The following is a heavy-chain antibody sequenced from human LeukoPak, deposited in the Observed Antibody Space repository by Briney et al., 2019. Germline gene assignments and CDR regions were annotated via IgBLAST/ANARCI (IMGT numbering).Heavy chain of an antibody. V-gene: IGHV3-21*01. CDR2: ISSSSSYI. Sequence: GGSLRLSCAASGFTFSSYSMNWVRQAPGKGLEWVSSISSSSSYIYYADSVKGRFTISRDNAKNSLYLQMNSLRAEDTAVYYCARDQAVGYYDSSGYYNYYYYYMDVWGKGTTVTVPS. J-gene: IGHJ6*03. D-gene: IGHD3-22*01. CDR3: ARDQAVGYYDSSGYYNYYYYYMDV. CDR1: GFTFSSYS.